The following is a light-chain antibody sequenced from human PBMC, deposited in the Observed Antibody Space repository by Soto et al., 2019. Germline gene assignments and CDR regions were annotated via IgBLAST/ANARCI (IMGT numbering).Light chain of an antibody. V-gene: IGLV4-69*01. J-gene: IGLJ2*01. Sequence: QSVLTQSPSGSASLGASVKLTCTLSSGHSSYAIAWHQQQPEKGPRYLMKLDSDGSHTKGDAIPDRFSGSSSGAERYLTISSLQSEDEADYYCQTWGTGIHVVFGGGTKVTLL. CDR1: SGHSSYA. CDR3: QTWGTGIHVV. CDR2: LDSDGSH.